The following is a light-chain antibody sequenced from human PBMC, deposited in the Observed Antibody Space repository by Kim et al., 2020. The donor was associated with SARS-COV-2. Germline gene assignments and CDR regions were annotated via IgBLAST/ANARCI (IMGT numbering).Light chain of an antibody. CDR3: QQYNNWPLT. CDR2: GAF. Sequence: EIVMTQSPATLSVSPGERPTLSCRASQSVRSKLAWYQQKPGQAPRLLIYGAFSRAIGIPARFSGSGSGTEFTLTISSLQSEDFAVYYCQQYNNWPLTFGGGTKVDIK. CDR1: QSVRSK. V-gene: IGKV3-15*01. J-gene: IGKJ4*01.